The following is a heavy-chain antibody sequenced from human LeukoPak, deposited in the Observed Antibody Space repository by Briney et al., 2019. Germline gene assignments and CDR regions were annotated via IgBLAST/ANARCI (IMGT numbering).Heavy chain of an antibody. V-gene: IGHV4-59*01. CDR1: GFTFSGSA. Sequence: GSLRLSCTASGFTFSGSAMHWVRQASGKGLEWVGYIYYSGSTNYNPSLKSRVTISVDTSKNQFSLKLSSVTAADTAVYYCARSVEGYCSGGSCYSYYYYMDVWGKGTTVTVSS. CDR2: IYYSGST. D-gene: IGHD2-15*01. J-gene: IGHJ6*03. CDR3: ARSVEGYCSGGSCYSYYYYMDV.